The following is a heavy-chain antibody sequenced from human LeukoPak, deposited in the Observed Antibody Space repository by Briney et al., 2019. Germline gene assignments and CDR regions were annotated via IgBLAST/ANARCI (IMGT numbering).Heavy chain of an antibody. CDR1: GYTFTGYY. D-gene: IGHD3-22*01. CDR2: INPNSGGT. J-gene: IGHJ4*02. CDR3: ARGDSSGYYLHHDY. V-gene: IGHV1-2*06. Sequence: GASVKVSCXASGYTFTGYYMHWVRQAPGQGLEWMGRINPNSGGTNYAQKFQGRVTMTRDTSISTAYMELSRLRSDDTAVYYCARGDSSGYYLHHDYWGQGTLVTVSS.